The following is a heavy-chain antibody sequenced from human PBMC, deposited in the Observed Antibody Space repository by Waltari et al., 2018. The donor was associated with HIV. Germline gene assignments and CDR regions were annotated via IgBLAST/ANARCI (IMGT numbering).Heavy chain of an antibody. CDR1: GFTFSSYA. CDR2: ISGSGGST. V-gene: IGHV3-23*01. Sequence: EVQLLESGGGLVQPGGSLRLSCAASGFTFSSYAMCWVSQAPGKGLEWVSAISGSGGSTYYADSVKGRFTISRDNSKNTLYLQMNSLRAEDTAVYYCAKLIAVAGRGDYWGQGTLVTVSS. J-gene: IGHJ4*02. CDR3: AKLIAVAGRGDY. D-gene: IGHD6-19*01.